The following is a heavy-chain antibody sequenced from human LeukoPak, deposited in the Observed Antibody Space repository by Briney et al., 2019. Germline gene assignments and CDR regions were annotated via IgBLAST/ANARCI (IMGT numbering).Heavy chain of an antibody. CDR1: GFTFRSYA. V-gene: IGHV3-23*01. CDR2: INGGGDST. D-gene: IGHD4-17*01. CDR3: ARDQSVTNYYYGMDV. Sequence: PGGSLRLSCAASGFTFRSYAMSWVRQAPGKGLEWVSGINGGGDSTYYVDSVKGRFTISRDNSENTLYLQMNSLRAEDTAVYYCARDQSVTNYYYGMDVWGQGTTVTVSS. J-gene: IGHJ6*02.